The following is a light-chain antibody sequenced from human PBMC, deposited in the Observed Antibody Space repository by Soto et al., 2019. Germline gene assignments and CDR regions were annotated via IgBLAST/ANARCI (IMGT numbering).Light chain of an antibody. CDR3: QHYNNGPRYT. CDR2: GAS. Sequence: EVVLTQSPATLSVSPGERASLSCRASQSVSSHLAWYQQKPGQAPRLLIYGASTRATGIPARFSGSGSGTEFTLTISSLQSEDFAVYYCQHYNNGPRYTFGQGTKLEIK. J-gene: IGKJ2*01. V-gene: IGKV3-15*01. CDR1: QSVSSH.